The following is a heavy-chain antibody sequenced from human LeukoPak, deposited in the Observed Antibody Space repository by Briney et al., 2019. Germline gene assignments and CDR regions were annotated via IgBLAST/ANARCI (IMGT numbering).Heavy chain of an antibody. CDR2: IGSGGRTK. CDR1: GFNFSDYS. Sequence: PGGSLRLSCAASGFNFSDYSMSWFRQAPGKGLEWVSYIGSGGRTKYYADSVKGRFTISRDNAKNSLYLQMNSLRAEDTAVFYCARPDCSSTTCYEFDYWGQGTLVTVSS. J-gene: IGHJ4*02. D-gene: IGHD2-2*01. CDR3: ARPDCSSTTCYEFDY. V-gene: IGHV3-11*04.